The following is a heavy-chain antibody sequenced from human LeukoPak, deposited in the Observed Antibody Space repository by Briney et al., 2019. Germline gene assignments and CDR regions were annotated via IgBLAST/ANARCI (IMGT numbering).Heavy chain of an antibody. CDR3: ARGVFAGDLLTGYWYFDL. CDR2: IWYDGSNK. CDR1: GFTLSSSG. Sequence: GGSLRLSCAASGFTLSSSGFHWVRQAPGKGLEWVALIWYDGSNKYYVDSVKGRFTISRDNSKNTVYLQMNSLRAEDTAVYYCARGVFAGDLLTGYWYFDLWGRGTLVTVSS. V-gene: IGHV3-33*01. J-gene: IGHJ2*01. D-gene: IGHD1-20*01.